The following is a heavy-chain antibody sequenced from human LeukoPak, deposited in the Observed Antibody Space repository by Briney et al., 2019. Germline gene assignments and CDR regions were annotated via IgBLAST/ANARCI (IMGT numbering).Heavy chain of an antibody. CDR3: ARRLLGYCSGGSCYPPDY. CDR1: GGSFSGYY. CDR2: INHSGST. Sequence: PSETLSLTCAVYGGSFSGYYWSWIRQPPGKGLEWIGEINHSGSTNYNPSLKSRVTISVDTSKNQFSLKLSSVTAADTAVYYCARRLLGYCSGGSCYPPDYWGQGTLVTVSS. V-gene: IGHV4-34*01. J-gene: IGHJ4*02. D-gene: IGHD2-15*01.